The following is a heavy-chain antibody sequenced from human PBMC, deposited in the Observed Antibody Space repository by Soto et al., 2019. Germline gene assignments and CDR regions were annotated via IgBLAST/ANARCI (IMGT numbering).Heavy chain of an antibody. J-gene: IGHJ4*02. CDR1: GYTFTGYY. V-gene: IGHV1-2*04. CDR3: ARTYYYDSSGLYYFDY. D-gene: IGHD3-22*01. Sequence: GASVKVSCKASGYTFTGYYMHWVRQAPGQGLEWMGWINPNSGGTNYAQKFQGWVTMTRDTSISTAYMELSRLRSDDTAVYYCARTYYYDSSGLYYFDYWGQGTLVTVSS. CDR2: INPNSGGT.